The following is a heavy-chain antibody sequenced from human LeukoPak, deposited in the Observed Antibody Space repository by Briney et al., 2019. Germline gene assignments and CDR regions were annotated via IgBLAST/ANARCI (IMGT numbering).Heavy chain of an antibody. CDR1: GFTFSDYA. J-gene: IGHJ4*02. CDR2: IWYDGSNK. CDR3: ARMRSLGGYVFDY. D-gene: IGHD6-19*01. Sequence: GGSLRLSCAASGFTFSDYAMEWVRQAPGKGLEWVAVIWYDGSNKYYVDSVEGRFTVSRDNSQNTLYLQMNSLRAEDTAVYYCARMRSLGGYVFDYWGQGTRVTVSS. V-gene: IGHV3-33*01.